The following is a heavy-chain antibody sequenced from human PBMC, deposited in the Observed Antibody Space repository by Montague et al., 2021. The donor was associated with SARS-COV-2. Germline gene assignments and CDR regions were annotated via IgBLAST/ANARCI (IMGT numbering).Heavy chain of an antibody. V-gene: IGHV4-4*07. D-gene: IGHD3-10*01. J-gene: IGHJ4*02. CDR1: GGSISSYY. CDR3: ASIPTRLNTVRGVIDN. CDR2: LYITGST. Sequence: SETLSLTCTVSGGSISSYYWSWIRQSAGKGLEWIGRLYITGSTNYNSALEGRVTMSVDTSRNQFYLKSTSVTAADTAVYYCASIPTRLNTVRGVIDNWGQGVLVTVSS.